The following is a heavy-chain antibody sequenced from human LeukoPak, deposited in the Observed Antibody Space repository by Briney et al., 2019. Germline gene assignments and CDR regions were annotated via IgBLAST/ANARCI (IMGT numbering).Heavy chain of an antibody. CDR1: GGTFSSYT. D-gene: IGHD2-21*01. J-gene: IGHJ4*02. V-gene: IGHV1-69*02. CDR2: IIPILGIA. CDR3: AKFLPTHIVVANYYFDY. Sequence: SVKVSCKAPGGTFSSYTISWVRQAPGQGLEWMGRIIPILGIANYAQKFQGRVTITADKSTSTAYMELSSLRSEDTAVYYCAKFLPTHIVVANYYFDYWGQGTLVTVSS.